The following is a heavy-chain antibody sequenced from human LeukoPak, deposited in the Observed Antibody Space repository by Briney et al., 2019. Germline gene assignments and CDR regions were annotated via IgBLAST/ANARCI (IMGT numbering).Heavy chain of an antibody. CDR1: GYSINSGNY. D-gene: IGHD1-26*01. Sequence: SETLSLTCTVSGYSINSGNYWGWIRQPPGKGLEWVGSIYHSGSTYYNPSLKSRVTISVDKSKNQFSLKLSSVTAADTAVYYCARANESYAPIGYWGQGTLVTVSS. J-gene: IGHJ4*02. CDR3: ARANESYAPIGY. V-gene: IGHV4-38-2*02. CDR2: IYHSGST.